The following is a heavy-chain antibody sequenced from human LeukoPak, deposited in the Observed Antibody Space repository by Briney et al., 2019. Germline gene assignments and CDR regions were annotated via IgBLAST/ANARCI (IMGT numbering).Heavy chain of an antibody. CDR2: ISYDGSNK. D-gene: IGHD3-22*01. Sequence: GRSLRLSCAASGFTFSSYAMHWVRQAPGKGLEWVAVISYDGSNKYYADSVKGRFTISRDNSKNTLYLQMNSLKAEDTAVYYCARDGGTSNYFASSGYYPLDYWGQGTLVTVSS. CDR1: GFTFSSYA. V-gene: IGHV3-30*04. J-gene: IGHJ4*02. CDR3: ARDGGTSNYFASSGYYPLDY.